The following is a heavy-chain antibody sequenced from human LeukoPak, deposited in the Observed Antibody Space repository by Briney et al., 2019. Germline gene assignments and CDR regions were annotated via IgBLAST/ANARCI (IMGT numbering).Heavy chain of an antibody. D-gene: IGHD5-24*01. J-gene: IGHJ4*02. Sequence: AIVKISCKVSGDTFTDYYMQWGPQAPGKGGEWMGLVDADDGETIYAEKFQGTVTIPAHTSTDTAYMELSSLRSEHTAVYYCATVGDGYNSSPGDVDYWGRGTLVTVSS. CDR2: VDADDGET. V-gene: IGHV1-69-2*01. CDR1: GDTFTDYY. CDR3: ATVGDGYNSSPGDVDY.